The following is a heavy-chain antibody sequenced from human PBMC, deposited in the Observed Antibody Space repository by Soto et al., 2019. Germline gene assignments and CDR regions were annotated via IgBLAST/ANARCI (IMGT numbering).Heavy chain of an antibody. CDR2: IYYSGST. V-gene: IGHV4-61*01. CDR3: ARVVYSIGWSHH. Sequence: QVQLQESGPGLVKPSETLSLTCTVSGGSVSSGTYYWSWIRQPPGKGLEWIGYIYYSGSTNYNPSLQSRVTISIDTSKNQFSLKLSSVTAADTAVYYCARVVYSIGWSHHWGQGTLVTVSS. J-gene: IGHJ4*02. D-gene: IGHD6-19*01. CDR1: GGSVSSGTYY.